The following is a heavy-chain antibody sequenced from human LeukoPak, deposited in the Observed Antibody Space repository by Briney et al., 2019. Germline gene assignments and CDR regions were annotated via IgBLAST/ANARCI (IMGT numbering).Heavy chain of an antibody. D-gene: IGHD5-18*01. CDR3: ARDSAWIQFND. Sequence: AGGTLRLSCAGSGFTFSRHGMNWVRQAPGKGLEWVSGISPSGDITYYADCVKGRFSISRDNYKNTVFLQMNSLRAEDTAIYHCARDSAWIQFNDWGQGTLVTVSS. J-gene: IGHJ4*02. CDR2: ISPSGDIT. CDR1: GFTFSRHG. V-gene: IGHV3-23*01.